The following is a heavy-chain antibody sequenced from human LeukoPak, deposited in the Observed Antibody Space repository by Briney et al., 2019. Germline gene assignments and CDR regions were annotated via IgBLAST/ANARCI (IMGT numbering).Heavy chain of an antibody. Sequence: SETLSLTCTVSGGSISSSSYYWGWIRPPPGKGLEWIGSIYYSGSTYYNPSLKSRVTISVDTSKNQFSLKLSSVTAAATAVYYCARHAGLRGYSYGYPRPPTSNNWFDLWGQGTLVTVSS. CDR3: ARHAGLRGYSYGYPRPPTSNNWFDL. CDR1: GGSISSSSYY. D-gene: IGHD5-18*01. V-gene: IGHV4-39*01. J-gene: IGHJ5*02. CDR2: IYYSGST.